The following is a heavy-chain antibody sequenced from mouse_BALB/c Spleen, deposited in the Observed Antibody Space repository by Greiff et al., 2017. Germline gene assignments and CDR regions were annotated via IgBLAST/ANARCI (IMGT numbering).Heavy chain of an antibody. Sequence: VKLMESGAELAKPGASVKMSCKASGYTFTSYWMHWVKQRPGQGLEWIGYINPSTGYTEYNQKFKDKATLTADKSSSTAYMQLSSLTSEDSAVYYCARSSGSRGFAYWGQGTLVTVSA. J-gene: IGHJ3*01. CDR1: GYTFTSYW. V-gene: IGHV1-7*01. D-gene: IGHD1-1*01. CDR2: INPSTGYT. CDR3: ARSSGSRGFAY.